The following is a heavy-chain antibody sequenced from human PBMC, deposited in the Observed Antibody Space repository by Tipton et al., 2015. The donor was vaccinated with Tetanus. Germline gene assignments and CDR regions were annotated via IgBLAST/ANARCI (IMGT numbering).Heavy chain of an antibody. CDR2: IYSSGST. D-gene: IGHD2/OR15-2a*01. CDR1: GGSISGHY. J-gene: IGHJ4*02. V-gene: IGHV4-59*11. CDR3: ARFPLSLYSGLDY. Sequence: TLSLTCTVSGGSISGHYWNWIRQPPGKGLEWIGFIYSSGSTNYNSSLKSRVTISVDTSKNQFSLKMSSMTAADTAVYYCARFPLSLYSGLDYWGQGTRVSVSS.